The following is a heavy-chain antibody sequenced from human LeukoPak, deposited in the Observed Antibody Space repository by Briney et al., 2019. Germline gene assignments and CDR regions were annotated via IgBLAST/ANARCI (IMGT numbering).Heavy chain of an antibody. CDR2: IYYSGST. Sequence: SETLSLTCTVSGGSISSYYWSWIRQPPGKGPEWIGYIYYSGSTNYNPSLKSRVTISVDTSKNQFSLKLSSVTAADTAVYYCARGVSSGSDYWGQGTLVTVSS. D-gene: IGHD3-10*01. J-gene: IGHJ4*02. CDR3: ARGVSSGSDY. V-gene: IGHV4-59*08. CDR1: GGSISSYY.